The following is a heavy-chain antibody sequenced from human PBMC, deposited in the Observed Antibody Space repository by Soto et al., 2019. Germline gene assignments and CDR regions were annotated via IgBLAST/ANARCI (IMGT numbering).Heavy chain of an antibody. Sequence: QLQLQESGSGLVKPSQTLSLTCAVSGGSISSGGYSWSWIRQPPGKGLEWIGYIYHSGSIYYNPSPXSXFTISVDRAKNQFSLKLSSVTAADTAVYYCARVPSPWGQGTLVTVSS. CDR2: IYHSGSI. V-gene: IGHV4-30-2*01. CDR3: ARVPSP. J-gene: IGHJ5*02. CDR1: GGSISSGGYS.